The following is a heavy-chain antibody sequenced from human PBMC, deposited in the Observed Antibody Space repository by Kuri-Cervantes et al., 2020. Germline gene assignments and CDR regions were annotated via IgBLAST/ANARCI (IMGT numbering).Heavy chain of an antibody. Sequence: GESLKISCAASGFTFSSYGMHWVRQAPGKGLEWVAVISYDGSNKYYADSVKGRFTISRDNSKNTLYLQMNSLRAEDTAVYYCAKDQGYYDSSGYFDYWGQGTPVTVSS. D-gene: IGHD3-22*01. V-gene: IGHV3-30*18. CDR2: ISYDGSNK. CDR3: AKDQGYYDSSGYFDY. CDR1: GFTFSSYG. J-gene: IGHJ4*02.